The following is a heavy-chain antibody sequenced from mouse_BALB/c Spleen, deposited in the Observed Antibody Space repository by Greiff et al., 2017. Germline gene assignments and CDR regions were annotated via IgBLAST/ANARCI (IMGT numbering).Heavy chain of an antibody. V-gene: IGHV5-6-5*01. CDR1: GFTFSSYA. D-gene: IGHD2-4*01. CDR2: ISSGGST. J-gene: IGHJ3*01. CDR3: ARVTTTMITTVFAD. Sequence: EVMLVESGGGLVKPGGSLKLSCAASGFTFSSYAMSWVRQTPEKRLEWVASISSGGSTYYPDSVKGRFTISRDNARNILYLQMSSLRSEDTAMYYCARVTTTMITTVFADWGQGTLVTVSA.